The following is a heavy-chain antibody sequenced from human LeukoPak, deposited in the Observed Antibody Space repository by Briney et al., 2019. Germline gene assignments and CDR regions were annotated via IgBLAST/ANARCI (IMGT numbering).Heavy chain of an antibody. V-gene: IGHV1-46*01. CDR3: ARRQVAGGPFDY. D-gene: IGHD3-16*01. CDR2: INPSGGST. CDR1: GYTFTSYC. J-gene: IGHJ4*02. Sequence: ASMKVSCKASGYTFTSYCIHWVRQAPGQGLEWMGIINPSGGSTSYTQKFQDRVTMTRDMSTSTVYMEMSSLRSDDTAVYYCARRQVAGGPFDYWGQGTPVTVSS.